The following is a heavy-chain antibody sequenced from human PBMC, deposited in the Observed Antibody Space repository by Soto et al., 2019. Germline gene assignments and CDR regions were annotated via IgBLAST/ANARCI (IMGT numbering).Heavy chain of an antibody. CDR3: AKDQGSSWYEIDY. CDR1: GFTFSNYS. D-gene: IGHD6-13*01. J-gene: IGHJ4*02. CDR2: ISGSGGST. Sequence: GVTLRLSCPASGFTFSNYSVTWVRQAPGKGLEWVSTISGSGGSTYYADSVKGRFTISRDNSKNTLYLQMNSLRAEDTAVYYCAKDQGSSWYEIDYWGQGTLVTVSS. V-gene: IGHV3-23*01.